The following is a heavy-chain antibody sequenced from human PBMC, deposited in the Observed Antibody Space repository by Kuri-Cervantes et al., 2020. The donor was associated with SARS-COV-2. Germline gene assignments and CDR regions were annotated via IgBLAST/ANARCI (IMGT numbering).Heavy chain of an antibody. CDR2: ISSSGTTI. CDR1: GFNFSDYY. CDR3: ATDTAMVDY. V-gene: IGHV3-11*04. J-gene: IGHJ4*02. Sequence: GGSLRLSCAASGFNFSDYYITWIRQAPGKGLEWVSYISSSGTTIHYADSMTGRFTISRDNARNSLSLQMNSLRAEDTAMYYCATDTAMVDYWGQGTLVTVSS. D-gene: IGHD5-18*01.